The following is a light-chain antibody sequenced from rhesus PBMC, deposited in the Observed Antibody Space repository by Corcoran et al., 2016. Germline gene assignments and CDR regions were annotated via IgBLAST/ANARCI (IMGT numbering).Light chain of an antibody. CDR1: QSISSW. Sequence: DIQMTQSPSSLSASVGDTVTITCRASQSISSWLAWYQQKPGKAPKLLIYKASTLQIGVPSRFSCSGSGTDFTLTISSLQSEDFATYYCQQYSSSPYSFGQGTKVEIK. J-gene: IGKJ2*01. CDR2: KAS. CDR3: QQYSSSPYS. V-gene: IGKV1-22*01.